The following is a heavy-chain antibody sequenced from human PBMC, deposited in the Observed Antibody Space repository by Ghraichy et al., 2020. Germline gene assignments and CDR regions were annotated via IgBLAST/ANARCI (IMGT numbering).Heavy chain of an antibody. CDR3: AKDRLRSYYDH. V-gene: IGHV3-23*01. CDR2: ISISGGTT. Sequence: LSLTCAASGFTFSTYGMSWVRQAPGKGLEWVSAISISGGTTYYADSVKGRFTISRDNSKNTLYLQMTGLRGEDTALYYCAKDRLRSYYDHWGQGTLLTVSS. CDR1: GFTFSTYG. J-gene: IGHJ4*02.